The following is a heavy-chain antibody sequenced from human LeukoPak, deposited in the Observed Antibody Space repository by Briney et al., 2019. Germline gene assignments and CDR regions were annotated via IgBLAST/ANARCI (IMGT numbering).Heavy chain of an antibody. V-gene: IGHV3-23*01. Sequence: PAGGSLRLSCAASGFTFSSYGMSWVRQAPGKGLEWVSAISGSGGSTYYADSVKGRFTISRDNSKNTLYLQMNSLRAEDTAVYYCAKKAVDGAEYFQHWGQGTLVTVSS. D-gene: IGHD6-19*01. CDR3: AKKAVDGAEYFQH. CDR1: GFTFSSYG. CDR2: ISGSGGST. J-gene: IGHJ1*01.